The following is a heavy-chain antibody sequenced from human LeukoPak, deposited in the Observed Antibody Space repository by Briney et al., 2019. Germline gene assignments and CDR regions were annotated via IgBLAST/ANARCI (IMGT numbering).Heavy chain of an antibody. Sequence: PSQTLSLTCTVSGGSISSGSYYWSWIRQPAGKGLEWIGRIYTSGSTNYNPSLKSRVTISVDTSKNQFSLKLSSVTAADTAVYYCASTGGWYLDGGYFDYWGQGTLVTVSS. V-gene: IGHV4-61*02. CDR2: IYTSGST. CDR3: ASTGGWYLDGGYFDY. CDR1: GGSISSGSYY. J-gene: IGHJ4*02. D-gene: IGHD6-19*01.